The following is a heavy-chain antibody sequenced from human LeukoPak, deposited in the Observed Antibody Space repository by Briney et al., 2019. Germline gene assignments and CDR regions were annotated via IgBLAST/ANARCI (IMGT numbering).Heavy chain of an antibody. CDR3: ARDRTIVDAFDI. CDR2: INHSGST. D-gene: IGHD3-22*01. CDR1: GGSFSGYY. V-gene: IGHV4-34*01. Sequence: SETLSLTCAVYGGSFSGYYWSWIRQPPGKGLEWIGEINHSGSTNYNPSLKSRVTMSVDTSKNQFSLKLSSVTAADTAVYYCARDRTIVDAFDIRGQGTMVTVSS. J-gene: IGHJ3*02.